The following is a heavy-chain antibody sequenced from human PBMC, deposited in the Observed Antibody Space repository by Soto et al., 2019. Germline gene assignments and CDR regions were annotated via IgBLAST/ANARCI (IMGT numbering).Heavy chain of an antibody. J-gene: IGHJ4*02. CDR2: ISRDGSHK. CDR1: GFSFRNYA. D-gene: IGHD1-26*01. V-gene: IGHV3-30*04. Sequence: PGESLKISCAASGFSFRNYAIHWVRQAPGKGLEWVAVISRDGSHKYYLDSVKGRFTIPRDNSKDTVNLLMNSLRDDDSAMYYCARSRNSAVADSFDFWGQGTLVTVSS. CDR3: ARSRNSAVADSFDF.